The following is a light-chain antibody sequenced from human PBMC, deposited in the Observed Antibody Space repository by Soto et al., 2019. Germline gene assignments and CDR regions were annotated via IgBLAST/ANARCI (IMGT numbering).Light chain of an antibody. Sequence: MVMTQSPATLSVSPGERVTLSCRTSQNVTSNLAWYQLRPGQTPSLLIYGTSTRAPDIPVRFSGSGSGTEFTLTISTVQSGDSAVYYCQQYDDWGFGPVTKVEIK. CDR3: QQYDDWG. CDR2: GTS. J-gene: IGKJ1*01. V-gene: IGKV3-15*01. CDR1: QNVTSN.